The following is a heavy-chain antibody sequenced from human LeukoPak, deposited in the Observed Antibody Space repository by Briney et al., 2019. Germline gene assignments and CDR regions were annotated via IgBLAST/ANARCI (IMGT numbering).Heavy chain of an antibody. CDR2: IIPILGIA. J-gene: IGHJ6*02. V-gene: IGHV1-69*04. CDR1: GGTFSSYA. Sequence: GSSVKVSCKASGGTFSSYAISWVRQAPGQGLEWMGRIIPILGIANYAQKFQGRVTITADKSTSTAYMELSSLRSEDTAVYYCARDLTVEDNCSSTSCYISRYYYYYYGMDVWGQGTTVTVSS. D-gene: IGHD2-2*02. CDR3: ARDLTVEDNCSSTSCYISRYYYYYYGMDV.